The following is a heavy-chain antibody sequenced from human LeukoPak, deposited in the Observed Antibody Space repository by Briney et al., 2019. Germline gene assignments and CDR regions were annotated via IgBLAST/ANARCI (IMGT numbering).Heavy chain of an antibody. CDR3: ARVRVAAAGHTGGDY. V-gene: IGHV1-3*01. CDR1: GYTFTSYA. J-gene: IGHJ4*02. D-gene: IGHD6-13*01. Sequence: ASVKVSCKASGYTFTSYAMHWVRQAPGQRLEWMGWINAGNGNTKYSQKFQGRVTITRDTSASTAYMELSSLRSEDTAVYYCARVRVAAAGHTGGDYWGQGTLVTVSS. CDR2: INAGNGNT.